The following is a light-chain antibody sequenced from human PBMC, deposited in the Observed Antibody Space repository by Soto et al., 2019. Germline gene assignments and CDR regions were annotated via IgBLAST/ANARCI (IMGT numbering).Light chain of an antibody. Sequence: DIQMTQSPSTLSGSVGDRVTITCRASQTISSWLDWYQQKPGKAPKLLIYKASTLKSGVPSRFSGSGSGTEFTLTTSSLQPDDFATDYCQHYNSYSEAFGQGTKVELK. CDR1: QTISSW. CDR2: KAS. V-gene: IGKV1-5*03. J-gene: IGKJ1*01. CDR3: QHYNSYSEA.